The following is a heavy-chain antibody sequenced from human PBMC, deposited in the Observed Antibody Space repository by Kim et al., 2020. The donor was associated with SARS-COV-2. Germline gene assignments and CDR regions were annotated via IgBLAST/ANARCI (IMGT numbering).Heavy chain of an antibody. V-gene: IGHV4-4*07. CDR3: ARALGH. D-gene: IGHD3-16*02. J-gene: IGHJ1*01. Sequence: SETLSLTCTVSGDSLSSDYWSWNRQPAGKGLEWIGRIYTSGRINYNPPLQSRVTMSEDMSKNQFSLKLRSVTAADTAASYCARALGHWGQGTLVTVSS. CDR1: GDSLSSDY. CDR2: IYTSGRI.